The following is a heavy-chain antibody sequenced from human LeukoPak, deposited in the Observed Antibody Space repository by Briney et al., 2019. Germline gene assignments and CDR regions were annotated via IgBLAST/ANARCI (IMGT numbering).Heavy chain of an antibody. V-gene: IGHV3-21*01. CDR2: ISSSSSYI. Sequence: PGGSLRLSCAASGLTFSSYSMNWVRQAPGKGLEWVSSISSSSSYIYYADSVKGRFTISRDNAKNSLYLQMNSLRAEDTAVYYCARDSGVLQALSVPKGAFDIWGQGTMVTVSS. J-gene: IGHJ3*02. CDR3: ARDSGVLQALSVPKGAFDI. D-gene: IGHD2/OR15-2a*01. CDR1: GLTFSSYS.